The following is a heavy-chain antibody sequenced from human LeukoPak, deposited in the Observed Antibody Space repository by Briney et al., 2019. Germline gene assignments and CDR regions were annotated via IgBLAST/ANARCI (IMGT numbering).Heavy chain of an antibody. Sequence: ASVKVSCKASGYTFTSFFMHWVRQAPGQGLEWMGIINPRGGSATSAQKFQGRVTMTRDTSTSTVYMELSSLRSEDTAVYYCATIGLLRGGYWGQGTLVTVSS. CDR2: INPRGGSA. CDR1: GYTFTSFF. CDR3: ATIGLLRGGY. V-gene: IGHV1-46*01. J-gene: IGHJ4*02. D-gene: IGHD2/OR15-2a*01.